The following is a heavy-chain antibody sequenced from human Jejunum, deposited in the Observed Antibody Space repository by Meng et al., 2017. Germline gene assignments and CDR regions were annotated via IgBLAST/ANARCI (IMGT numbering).Heavy chain of an antibody. CDR2: ISADNGNA. V-gene: IGHV1-18*01. Sequence: VHVVHAGVEGKKAGASVKVSCKASGYTFTNYGINWVRQAPGQGLEWMAWISADNGNAKYAQNLQDRVTLTTETSTTTAYMELRNLRSDDTAVYYCTRGGMTSETTFFLHWGQGTLVTVSS. CDR1: GYTFTNYG. D-gene: IGHD3-3*02. CDR3: TRGGMTSETTFFLH. J-gene: IGHJ4*02.